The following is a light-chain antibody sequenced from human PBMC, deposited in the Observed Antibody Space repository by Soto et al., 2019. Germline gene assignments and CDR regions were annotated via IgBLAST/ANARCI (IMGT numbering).Light chain of an antibody. CDR2: DAS. CDR3: QQRSNWPPIT. V-gene: IGKV3-11*01. CDR1: QSVSSY. Sequence: EIVLTQSPATLSWSPGESATLSCRASQSVSSYLAWYQQKPGQAPRLLIYDASNRATGIQARFSGSGSGTDFTLTISSLEPEDFAVYYCQQRSNWPPITFGQGTRLEI. J-gene: IGKJ5*01.